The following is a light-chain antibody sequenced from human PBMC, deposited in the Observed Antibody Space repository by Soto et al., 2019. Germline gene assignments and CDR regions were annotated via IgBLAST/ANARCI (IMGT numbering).Light chain of an antibody. V-gene: IGLV2-8*01. CDR3: SSYAGSNNYV. CDR1: SSDVGAHNF. Sequence: QSALTQPPSASGSHGQSVTISCTGTSSDVGAHNFVSWHQQHPGKAPKLMIYEVSKRPSGVPDRFSGSKSGNTASLTVSGLQAEDEADYYCSSYAGSNNYVFGTGTKVTVL. J-gene: IGLJ1*01. CDR2: EVS.